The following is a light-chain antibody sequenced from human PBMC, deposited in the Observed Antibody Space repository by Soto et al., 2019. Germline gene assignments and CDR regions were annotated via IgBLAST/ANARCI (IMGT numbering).Light chain of an antibody. Sequence: EIVLTQSPATLSLSPGVRATLSCRASQSISSYLAWYQQKPGQAPRLLIYDASNRATGIPARFRGSGSGTDITLTISSLEPEDFAIYYCQQRTNWPLTFGGGTKVEIK. CDR3: QQRTNWPLT. CDR2: DAS. CDR1: QSISSY. V-gene: IGKV3-11*01. J-gene: IGKJ4*01.